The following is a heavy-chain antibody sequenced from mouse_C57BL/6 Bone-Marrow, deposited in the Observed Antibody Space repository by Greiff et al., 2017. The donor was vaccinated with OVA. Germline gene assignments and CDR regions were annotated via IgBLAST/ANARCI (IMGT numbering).Heavy chain of an antibody. Sequence: VQLQQSGAELVRPGASVKLSCKASGYTFTDYYINWVKQRPGQGLEWIARIYPGSGNTSYNEKFKGKATLTAEKSSSTAYMQLSSLTSEDSAVYFCARGGYYGSSLDVWGTGTTVTVSS. CDR3: ARGGYYGSSLDV. D-gene: IGHD1-1*01. V-gene: IGHV1-76*01. J-gene: IGHJ1*03. CDR1: GYTFTDYY. CDR2: IYPGSGNT.